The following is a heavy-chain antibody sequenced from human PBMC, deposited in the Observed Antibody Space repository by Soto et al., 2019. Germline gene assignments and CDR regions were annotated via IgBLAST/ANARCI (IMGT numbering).Heavy chain of an antibody. CDR3: ASGGEYGMDV. CDR1: GYTFTTYD. Sequence: QVQLVQSGAEVKKPGASLKVSCKASGYTFTTYDFNWVRQAAGQGLEWMGWMNSNSGNTGYAQNFQGRVTMTRDTSTRTAYMELSSLRSEDTAVYYCASGGEYGMDVWDQGTTVIVSS. J-gene: IGHJ6*02. V-gene: IGHV1-8*01. CDR2: MNSNSGNT.